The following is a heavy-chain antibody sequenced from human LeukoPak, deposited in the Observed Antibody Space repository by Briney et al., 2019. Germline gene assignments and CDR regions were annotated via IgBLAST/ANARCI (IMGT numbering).Heavy chain of an antibody. CDR3: ARDVWIVGATDY. V-gene: IGHV1-18*01. Sequence: ASVKVSCKASGYTFTSCGISWVRQAPGQGLEWMGWISAYNGSTNYAQKLQGRVTMTTDTSTSTAYMELRSLRSDDTAVYYCARDVWIVGATDYWGQGTLVTVSS. CDR1: GYTFTSCG. D-gene: IGHD1-26*01. CDR2: ISAYNGST. J-gene: IGHJ4*02.